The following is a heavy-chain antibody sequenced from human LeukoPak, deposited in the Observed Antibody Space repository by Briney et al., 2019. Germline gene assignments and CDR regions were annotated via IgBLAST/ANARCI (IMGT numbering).Heavy chain of an antibody. CDR1: GVSINIYY. CDR3: ASARNYPPGMDV. D-gene: IGHD4-11*01. CDR2: INHSGST. V-gene: IGHV4-34*01. J-gene: IGHJ6*02. Sequence: SETLSLTCTVSGVSINIYYWSWIRQPPGKGLEWIGEINHSGSTNYNLSPKSRVTISVDTSKNQFSLKLSSVTAADTAVYYCASARNYPPGMDVWGQGTTVTVSS.